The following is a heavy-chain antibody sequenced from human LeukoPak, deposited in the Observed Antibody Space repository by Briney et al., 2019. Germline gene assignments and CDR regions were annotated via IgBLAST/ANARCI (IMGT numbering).Heavy chain of an antibody. CDR1: GFTFSSYA. V-gene: IGHV3-30*04. D-gene: IGHD6-19*01. J-gene: IGHJ4*02. CDR3: ARDRHSSGRGGYFDY. CDR2: ISYDGSNK. Sequence: PGGSLRLSCAASGFTFSSYAMHWVRQAPDKGLEWMAVISYDGSNKYYADSVKGRFTISRDNSKNTLYLQMNSLRAEDTAVYYCARDRHSSGRGGYFDYWGQGTLVTVSS.